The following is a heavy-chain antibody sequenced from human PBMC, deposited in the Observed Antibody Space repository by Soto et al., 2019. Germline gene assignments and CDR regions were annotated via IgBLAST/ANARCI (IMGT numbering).Heavy chain of an antibody. CDR3: GRVIRFLVVPAASRGYYYNCGMEL. J-gene: IGHJ6*04. CDR1: GGTFSSYA. D-gene: IGHD2-2*01. CDR2: IIPIFGTA. Sequence: SVKVSCKASGGTFSSYAISWVRQAPGQGLEWMGGIIPIFGTANYAQQFQGRVTITADESTSTAYMELSSLRSEGTAVYYCGRVIRFLVVPAASRGYYYNCGMELWGEGTTVTISP. V-gene: IGHV1-69*13.